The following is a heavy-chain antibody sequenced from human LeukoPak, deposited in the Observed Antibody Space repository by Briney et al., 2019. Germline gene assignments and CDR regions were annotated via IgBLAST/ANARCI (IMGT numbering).Heavy chain of an antibody. V-gene: IGHV4-39*01. CDR2: IYYSGST. CDR3: AGGGSSGWFAFDY. Sequence: IGSIYYSGSTYYNPSLKSRVTISVDTSKNQFSLKLSSVTAADTAVYYCAGGGSSGWFAFDYWGQGTLVTVSS. J-gene: IGHJ4*02. D-gene: IGHD6-19*01.